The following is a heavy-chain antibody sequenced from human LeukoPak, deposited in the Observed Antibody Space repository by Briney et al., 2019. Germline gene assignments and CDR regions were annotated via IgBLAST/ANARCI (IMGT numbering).Heavy chain of an antibody. V-gene: IGHV3-53*01. J-gene: IGHJ4*02. CDR3: ASSPAMVRGVLDY. CDR2: IYSGGST. Sequence: GGSLRLSCAASGFTVSSNYMSWVRQAPGKGLEWVSVIYSGGSTYYADSVKGRFTISRDNSKNTLYLQMNSLRAEDTAVYYCASSPAMVRGVLDYWGQGTLATVSS. CDR1: GFTVSSNY. D-gene: IGHD3-10*01.